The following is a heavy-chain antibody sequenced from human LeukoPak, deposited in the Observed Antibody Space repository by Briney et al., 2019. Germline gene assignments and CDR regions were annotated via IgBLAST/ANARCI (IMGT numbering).Heavy chain of an antibody. J-gene: IGHJ4*02. V-gene: IGHV3-43*01. D-gene: IGHD6-13*01. CDR3: AKDWGVAAAGSLDY. CDR1: GFTFDDYT. CDR2: ISLDGVST. Sequence: PGGSLRPTCAASGFTFDDYTMHWVRQAPGKGLEWVSLISLDGVSTYYADSVKGRFTISRDNSKNSLYLQMDSLRTEDTALYYCAKDWGVAAAGSLDYWGQGTLVTVSS.